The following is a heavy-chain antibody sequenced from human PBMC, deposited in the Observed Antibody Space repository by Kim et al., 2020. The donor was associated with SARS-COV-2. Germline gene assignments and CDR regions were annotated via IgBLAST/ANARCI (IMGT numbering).Heavy chain of an antibody. J-gene: IGHJ3*02. D-gene: IGHD1-1*01. Sequence: AQKFQGRVTMPRDTSISTAYMELSRLRSDDTAVYYCARVRLWNTNDAFDIWGQGTMVTVSS. CDR3: ARVRLWNTNDAFDI. V-gene: IGHV1-2*02.